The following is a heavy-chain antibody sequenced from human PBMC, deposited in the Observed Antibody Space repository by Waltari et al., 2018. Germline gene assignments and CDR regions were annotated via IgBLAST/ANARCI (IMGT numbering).Heavy chain of an antibody. CDR1: GGTFSSYA. V-gene: IGHV1-69*12. CDR2: IIPIFGTA. CDR3: ASQGLTTVTYYYYYMDV. J-gene: IGHJ6*03. D-gene: IGHD4-4*01. Sequence: QVQLVQSGAEVKKPGSSVKVSCKASGGTFSSYAITWVRQAPGQGLEWMGGIIPIFGTANYAQKVQGRVTITADESTSTAYMELSSLRSEDTAVYYCASQGLTTVTYYYYYMDVWGKGTTVTVSS.